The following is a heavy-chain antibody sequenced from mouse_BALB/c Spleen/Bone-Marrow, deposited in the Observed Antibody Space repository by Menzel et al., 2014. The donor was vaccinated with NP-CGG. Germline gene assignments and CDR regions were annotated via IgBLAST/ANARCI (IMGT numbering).Heavy chain of an antibody. CDR2: ISNGGGST. J-gene: IGHJ2*01. Sequence: DVKLQESGGGLVQPGGSLKLSCAASGFTFSSYTMSWVRQTPEKRLEWVAYISNGGGSTYYPDTVKGRFTISRDNAKNTLYLQMSSLKSEDTAMYYCARRSAATYYFDYWGQGTTRTVSS. CDR3: ARRSAATYYFDY. D-gene: IGHD1-2*01. V-gene: IGHV5-12-2*01. CDR1: GFTFSSYT.